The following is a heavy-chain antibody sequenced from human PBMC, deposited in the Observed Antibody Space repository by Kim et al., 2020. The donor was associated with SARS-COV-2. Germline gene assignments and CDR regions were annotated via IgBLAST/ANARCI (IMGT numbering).Heavy chain of an antibody. D-gene: IGHD1-7*01. J-gene: IGHJ3*02. V-gene: IGHV4-31*02. CDR3: ARTTGTYAPDAFDI. Sequence: NPTLKSRVTVSVDTSKNQFSLQLSSVTAADTAVYYCARTTGTYAPDAFDIWGQGTMVTVSS.